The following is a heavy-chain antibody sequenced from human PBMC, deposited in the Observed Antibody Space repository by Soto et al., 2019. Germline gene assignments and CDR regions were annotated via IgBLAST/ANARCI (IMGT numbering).Heavy chain of an antibody. J-gene: IGHJ3*02. CDR2: IYWDDDK. V-gene: IGHV2-5*02. CDR3: AYRSSVTKNFGAFDI. D-gene: IGHD4-17*01. CDR1: GFSLSTSGVG. Sequence: QITLKESGPTLVKPTQTLTLTCTFSGFSLSTSGVGVGWIRQPPGKALEWLALIYWDDDKRYSPSLKSRLTITKDTSKNQVVLTMTNMDPVDTATFYCAYRSSVTKNFGAFDIWGQGTMVTVSS.